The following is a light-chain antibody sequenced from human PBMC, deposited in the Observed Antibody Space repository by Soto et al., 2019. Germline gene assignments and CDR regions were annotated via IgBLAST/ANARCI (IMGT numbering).Light chain of an antibody. CDR2: DNN. Sequence: QSVLTQPPSVSAAPGQKVTISCSGSSSNIGNNYVSWYQQFPGTAPKLLIYDNNKRPSGIPDRFSGSKSGTSATLGITGLQTGDEADYYCGTWDSSLRYVFGIGTKLTVL. CDR1: SSNIGNNY. CDR3: GTWDSSLRYV. J-gene: IGLJ1*01. V-gene: IGLV1-51*01.